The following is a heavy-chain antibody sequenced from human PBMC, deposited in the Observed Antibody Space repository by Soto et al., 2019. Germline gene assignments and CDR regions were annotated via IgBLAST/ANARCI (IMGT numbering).Heavy chain of an antibody. CDR3: ARAVAGSAGYYYGMDV. CDR1: GFTFSSYS. CDR2: ISSSSSYI. V-gene: IGHV3-21*01. J-gene: IGHJ6*02. D-gene: IGHD6-19*01. Sequence: GGSLRLSCAASGFTFSSYSMNWVRQAPGKGLEWVSSISSSSSYIYYADSVKGRFAISRDNAKNSLYLQMNSLRAEDTAVYYCARAVAGSAGYYYGMDVWGQGTTVTVSS.